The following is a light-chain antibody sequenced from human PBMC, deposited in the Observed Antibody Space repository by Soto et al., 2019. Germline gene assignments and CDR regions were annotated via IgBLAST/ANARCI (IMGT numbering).Light chain of an antibody. Sequence: QSVLTQPPSASGTPGQRVSISCSGSSSNIGSHPVNWYQQLPGTAPKLLMYTNNQRPSGVPDRFSGSKSGTSASLAISGLQSEDEADYYCAAWDDSLNGVVFGGGTKVTVL. J-gene: IGLJ2*01. CDR3: AAWDDSLNGVV. V-gene: IGLV1-44*01. CDR2: TNN. CDR1: SSNIGSHP.